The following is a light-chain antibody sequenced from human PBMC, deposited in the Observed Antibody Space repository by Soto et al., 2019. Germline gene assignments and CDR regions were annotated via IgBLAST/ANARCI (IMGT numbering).Light chain of an antibody. V-gene: IGLV2-23*01. J-gene: IGLJ1*01. Sequence: SALGLPASVSGSPEQSITISCTGTSSDVGTYNLVSWYQQHPGKVPKFLIYEGSKRPSGVSNRFSGSKSGNTASLTISGPQAEDAADYYCCSYAGSSLYVFGTGTKVTVL. CDR1: SSDVGTYNL. CDR2: EGS. CDR3: CSYAGSSLYV.